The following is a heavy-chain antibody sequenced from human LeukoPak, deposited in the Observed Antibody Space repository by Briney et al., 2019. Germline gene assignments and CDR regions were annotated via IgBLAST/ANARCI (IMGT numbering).Heavy chain of an antibody. CDR2: VSAYNGHT. Sequence: GASVKVSCKASGFTFTNYNICWVRQAPGQGLEWMGWVSAYNGHTNYAQKLQGRVTMTTDTSTSTACMELRSLRSDDTAVYYCARDDRYSGYDYDYWGQGTLVTVSS. V-gene: IGHV1-18*01. CDR1: GFTFTNYN. D-gene: IGHD5-12*01. J-gene: IGHJ4*02. CDR3: ARDDRYSGYDYDY.